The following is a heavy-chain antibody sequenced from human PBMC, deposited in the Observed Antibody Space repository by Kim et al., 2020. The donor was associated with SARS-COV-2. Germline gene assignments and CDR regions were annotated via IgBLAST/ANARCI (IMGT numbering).Heavy chain of an antibody. Sequence: GGSLRLSCAASGFTFSSYAMHWVRQAPGKGLEWVAVISYDGSKKYYADSVKGRFTISRDNSKNTLYLQMNSLRAEDTAVYYCARDPLRFLEWLSSYGMDVWGQGTTVTVSS. CDR1: GFTFSSYA. CDR3: ARDPLRFLEWLSSYGMDV. J-gene: IGHJ6*02. V-gene: IGHV3-30-3*01. CDR2: ISYDGSKK. D-gene: IGHD3-3*01.